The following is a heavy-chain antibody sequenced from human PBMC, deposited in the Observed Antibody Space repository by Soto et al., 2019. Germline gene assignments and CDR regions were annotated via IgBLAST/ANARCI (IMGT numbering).Heavy chain of an antibody. CDR3: VRGIPSQYSSNWLYWYFDL. CDR2: IWNDGTKK. V-gene: IGHV3-33*01. Sequence: VQLVESGGGVVQPGRSLRLSCAASGFVYSTYAMHWVRLSPGEGLEWVALIWNDGTKKYYVDSVKGRFTISRDNSQKPLDLQMDSLRVEDTAVYFCVRGIPSQYSSNWLYWYFDLWGRGTQVTVSS. D-gene: IGHD6-13*01. CDR1: GFVYSTYA. J-gene: IGHJ2*01.